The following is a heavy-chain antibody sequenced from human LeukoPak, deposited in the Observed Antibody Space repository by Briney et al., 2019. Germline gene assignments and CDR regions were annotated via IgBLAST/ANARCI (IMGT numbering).Heavy chain of an antibody. V-gene: IGHV3-21*01. CDR1: GFIFNSHS. J-gene: IGHJ4*02. CDR3: ARGIAVAGTGFDY. CDR2: ISSTSSYI. Sequence: GGSLRLSCAASGFIFNSHSMNWVRQAPGKGLEWVSSISSTSSYIYYADSVKSRFTISRDNAKNSLYLQMNSLRAEDTAVYYCARGIAVAGTGFDYWGQGTLVTVSS. D-gene: IGHD6-19*01.